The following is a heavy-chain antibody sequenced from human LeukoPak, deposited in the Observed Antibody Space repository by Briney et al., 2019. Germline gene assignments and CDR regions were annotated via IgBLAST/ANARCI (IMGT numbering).Heavy chain of an antibody. CDR2: IYTSGST. Sequence: SQTLSLTCTVSGGSISSGSYYWSWIRQPAGKGLEWIGRIYTSGSTNYNPSLKSRVTISVDTSKNQFSLKLSSVTAADTAVYYCARVNGVVVPAAMVLYYYYMDVWGKGTTVTVSS. V-gene: IGHV4-61*02. D-gene: IGHD2-2*01. CDR3: ARVNGVVVPAAMVLYYYYMDV. CDR1: GGSISSGSYY. J-gene: IGHJ6*03.